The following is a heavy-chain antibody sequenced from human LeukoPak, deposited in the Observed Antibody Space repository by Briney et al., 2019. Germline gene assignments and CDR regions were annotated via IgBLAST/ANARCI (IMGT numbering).Heavy chain of an antibody. V-gene: IGHV4-39*01. CDR3: ARQWSSNYYFQLNLDY. CDR1: GGSISSSSYY. CDR2: IYYSGLT. J-gene: IGHJ4*02. Sequence: SETLSLTCTVSGGSISSSSYYWGWIRQPPGKGLQWIGSIYYSGLTYYNPSLKSRVTISVDTSKNQFSLKLSSVTAADTAVYYCARQWSSNYYFQLNLDYWGQGALVTVSS. D-gene: IGHD4-11*01.